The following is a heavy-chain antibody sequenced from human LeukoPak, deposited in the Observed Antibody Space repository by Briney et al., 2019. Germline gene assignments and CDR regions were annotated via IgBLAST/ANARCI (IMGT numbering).Heavy chain of an antibody. CDR3: ARGSGCIGGSCYNNWFDP. D-gene: IGHD2-15*01. J-gene: IGHJ5*02. CDR1: GGSISSGGYY. V-gene: IGHV4-31*03. CDR2: IYYRGST. Sequence: SESLSLTCTVSGGSISSGGYYWSWIRQHPGKGLEWIGYIYYRGSTYYNPCLKSRVTMSVDTSKIQFSLKLSSVTAADTAVYYCARGSGCIGGSCYNNWFDPWGQGTLVTVSP.